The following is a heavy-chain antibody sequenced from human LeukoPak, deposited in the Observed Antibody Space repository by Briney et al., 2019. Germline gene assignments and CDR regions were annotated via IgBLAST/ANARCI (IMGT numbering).Heavy chain of an antibody. CDR2: ISAYNGNT. CDR1: GYTFTSYG. Sequence: ASVKVSCKASGYTFTSYGITWVRQAPGQGLEWMGWISAYNGNTNYAQKLQGRVTMTTDTSTSTAYMELRSLRSDDTAVYYCARDSVVEPAAAYYYYMDVWGKGTTVTVSS. D-gene: IGHD2-2*01. J-gene: IGHJ6*03. V-gene: IGHV1-18*01. CDR3: ARDSVVEPAAAYYYYMDV.